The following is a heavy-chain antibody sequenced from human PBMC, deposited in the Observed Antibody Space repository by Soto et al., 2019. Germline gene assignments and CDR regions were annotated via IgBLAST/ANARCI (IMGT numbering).Heavy chain of an antibody. CDR1: GDSISSYY. CDR2: IDASGNS. V-gene: IGHV4-4*07. CDR3: ARYSSNWFQTEGMDV. D-gene: IGHD6-13*01. J-gene: IGHJ6*02. Sequence: QVQLQESGPGLVKASETLSLTCTVSGDSISSYYWNWIRQPAGKGLEWIGRIDASGNSNYNPSLKSRVTMSVDTSKKQFSLKVTSVTAADTAVYYCARYSSNWFQTEGMDVWGQGTTVTVSS.